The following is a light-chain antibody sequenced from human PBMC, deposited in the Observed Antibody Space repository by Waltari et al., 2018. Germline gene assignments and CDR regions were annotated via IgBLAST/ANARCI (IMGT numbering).Light chain of an antibody. Sequence: SYELTQPPSVSVSLGQMARITCSGEALPKQYAYWYQQKPGQFPVLVIYKDSERPSGIPERFSGSSSGTIVTLTISGVQAEDEADYYCLSADSSGTCVVFGGGTKLTVL. J-gene: IGLJ2*01. CDR3: LSADSSGTCVV. CDR1: ALPKQY. CDR2: KDS. V-gene: IGLV3-16*01.